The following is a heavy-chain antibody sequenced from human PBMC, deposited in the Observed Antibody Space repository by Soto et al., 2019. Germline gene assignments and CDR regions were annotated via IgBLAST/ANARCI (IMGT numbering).Heavy chain of an antibody. CDR1: GFAVSSKY. V-gene: IGHV3-53*01. CDR3: VQTTGWPGFDF. D-gene: IGHD6-19*01. Sequence: EVQLVESGGGLIQPGGSLRLSCAASGFAVSSKYMTWVLQAPGKGLEWVSVIYGGGTTYYAGSVKGRFTISRDTSKNTLYLQMNSLRAEDTAVYYCVQTTGWPGFDFWGQGTLVTVSS. J-gene: IGHJ4*02. CDR2: IYGGGTT.